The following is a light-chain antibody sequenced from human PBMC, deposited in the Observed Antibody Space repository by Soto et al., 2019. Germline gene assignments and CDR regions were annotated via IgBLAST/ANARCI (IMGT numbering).Light chain of an antibody. J-gene: IGLJ2*01. CDR1: SSNIRAGYD. V-gene: IGLV1-40*01. CDR3: QSYDSSLSGYVV. Sequence: QSVLTQPPSVSGAPGQRVTISCTGSSSNIRAGYDVHWYQQLPGTAPKLLIYGNSNQPSGVPDRFSGSKSGTSASLAITGLQAEDEADYYCQSYDSSLSGYVVFGGGTKLTVL. CDR2: GNS.